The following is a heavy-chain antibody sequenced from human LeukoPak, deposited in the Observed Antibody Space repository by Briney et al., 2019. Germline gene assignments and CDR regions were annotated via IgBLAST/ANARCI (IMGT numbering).Heavy chain of an antibody. Sequence: ASVKVSCKASGYTFTGYYMHWVRQAPGQGLEWVGWINPNSGGTNYAQKFQGRVTMTRDTSISTAYMELSRLRSDDTAVYYCASPTVTGSYFDYWGQGTLVTVSS. CDR1: GYTFTGYY. J-gene: IGHJ4*02. CDR3: ASPTVTGSYFDY. V-gene: IGHV1-2*02. CDR2: INPNSGGT. D-gene: IGHD4-17*01.